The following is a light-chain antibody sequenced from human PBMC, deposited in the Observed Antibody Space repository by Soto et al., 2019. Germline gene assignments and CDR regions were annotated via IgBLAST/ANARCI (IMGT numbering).Light chain of an antibody. V-gene: IGKV3-20*01. CDR2: DVS. J-gene: IGKJ4*01. Sequence: EIVLTQSPGTLSLSPGERATLSCRASQSVKNNYLAWYQQKPGQAPRFLIYDVSSRATGIPDRFSGSGSGTDFTLTISRLEPEDFAVYYCQQYGSTPRTFGGGTKVDIK. CDR1: QSVKNNY. CDR3: QQYGSTPRT.